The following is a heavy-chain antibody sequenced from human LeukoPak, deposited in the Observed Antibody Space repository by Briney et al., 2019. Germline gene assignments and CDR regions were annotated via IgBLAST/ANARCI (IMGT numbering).Heavy chain of an antibody. D-gene: IGHD3-22*01. CDR2: INPSGGST. J-gene: IGHJ4*02. CDR3: EREGDYYDSSGYLGY. V-gene: IGHV1-46*01. Sequence: ASVKVSCKASGYTFTSYYMHWVRQAPGQGLEWMGIINPSGGSTSYAQKFQGRVTMTRDTSTSTVYMELSSLRSEDTAVYYCEREGDYYDSSGYLGYWGQGTLVTVSS. CDR1: GYTFTSYY.